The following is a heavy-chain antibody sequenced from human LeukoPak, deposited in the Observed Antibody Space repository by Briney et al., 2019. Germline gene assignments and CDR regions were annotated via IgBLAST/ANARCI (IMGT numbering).Heavy chain of an antibody. CDR2: IYYNGGV. CDR3: ARIIPPDYYMDV. V-gene: IGHV4-59*11. CDR1: GFSIRSRY. Sequence: PSETLSLTCTVSGFSIRSRYWSWLRQPPGKGLEWVGYIYYNGGVSYSPSLKSRVTISLDTSKNQFSLNLTSVTAADTAVYYCARIIPPDYYMDVWGKGTTVTVSS. J-gene: IGHJ6*03.